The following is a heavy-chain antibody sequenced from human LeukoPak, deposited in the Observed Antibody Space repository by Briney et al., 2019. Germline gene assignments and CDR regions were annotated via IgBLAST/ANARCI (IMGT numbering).Heavy chain of an antibody. D-gene: IGHD3-22*01. CDR2: IIPIFGTA. J-gene: IGHJ4*02. CDR1: GGTFSSYA. CDR3: ARVIYYYDSSGYYYFDY. Sequence: ASVKVSCKAPGGTFSSYAISWVRQAPGQGLEWMGGIIPIFGTANYAQKFQGRVTITTDESTSTAYMELSSLRSEDTAVYYCARVIYYYDSSGYYYFDYWGQGTLVTVSS. V-gene: IGHV1-69*05.